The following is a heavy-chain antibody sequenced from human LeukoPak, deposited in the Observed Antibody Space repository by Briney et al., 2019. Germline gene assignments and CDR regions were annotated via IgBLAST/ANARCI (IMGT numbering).Heavy chain of an antibody. CDR1: GYTFTGYY. D-gene: IGHD3-22*01. V-gene: IGHV1-2*02. CDR3: ASSGITMSGNAFDI. J-gene: IGHJ3*02. CDR2: INPNSGGT. Sequence: ASVKVSCKASGYTFTGYYMHWVRQAPGQGLEWMGWINPNSGGTNYAQEFQGRVTMTRDTSISTAYMELSRLRSDDTAVYYCASSGITMSGNAFDIWGQGTMVTVSS.